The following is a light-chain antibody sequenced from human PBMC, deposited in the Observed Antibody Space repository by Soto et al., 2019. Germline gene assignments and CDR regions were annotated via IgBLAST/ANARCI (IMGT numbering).Light chain of an antibody. Sequence: DIQMTQSPSSLSASVGDRVTITCRASQSIRNDLGWYQQKSGKAPRRLIYAASTLQTGVPSRFSGSGSGREFTRTISGLQPEDFATYYCLHQNSYLALSFGGGTKVE. CDR3: LHQNSYLALS. J-gene: IGKJ4*01. CDR1: QSIRND. CDR2: AAS. V-gene: IGKV1-17*01.